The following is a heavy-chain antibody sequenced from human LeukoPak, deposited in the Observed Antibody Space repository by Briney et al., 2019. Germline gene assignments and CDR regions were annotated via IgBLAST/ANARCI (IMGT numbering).Heavy chain of an antibody. Sequence: SVTLSLTCTVSGGSMSSSSYYWGWIRQPPGKGLEWIGSIYYSGSSYYNPSLKSRVTISVDTSKNQFSLKLSSVTAADTAVYYCARVSDYYYSSGSRLYYFDYWGQGTLVTVSS. J-gene: IGHJ4*02. V-gene: IGHV4-39*07. CDR3: ARVSDYYYSSGSRLYYFDY. CDR2: IYYSGSS. CDR1: GGSMSSSSYY. D-gene: IGHD3-22*01.